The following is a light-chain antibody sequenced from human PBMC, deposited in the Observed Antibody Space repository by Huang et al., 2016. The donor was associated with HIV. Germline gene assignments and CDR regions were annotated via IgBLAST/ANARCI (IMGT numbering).Light chain of an antibody. CDR3: QQFESLPHT. J-gene: IGKJ2*01. CDR1: HDIDDY. CDR2: QTS. Sequence: DIQVIQSPSSLSASVGDRVTLACRATHDIDDYLNWYQPKPGKAPKLLISQTSTLTTGVPLRFSGSGSGTDFSFIITDLQPEDVGTYYCQQFESLPHTFGQGTKVEI. V-gene: IGKV1-33*01.